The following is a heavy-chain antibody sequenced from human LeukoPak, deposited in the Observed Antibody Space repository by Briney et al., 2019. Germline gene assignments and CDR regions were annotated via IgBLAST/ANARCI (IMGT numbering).Heavy chain of an antibody. D-gene: IGHD2-15*01. CDR1: GFTFSNHA. J-gene: IGHJ4*02. V-gene: IGHV3-21*01. CDR3: ARDRPTGASRVFVVQ. CDR2: MSSGGTYI. Sequence: GSLILSCTASGFTFSNHAMTWVRPAPGKGLEWVSSMSSGGTYIYYSDSVRGRFTISRDNAKNSLYLVMNSLRAEDTATYYCARDRPTGASRVFVVQWGQGTLVTVSS.